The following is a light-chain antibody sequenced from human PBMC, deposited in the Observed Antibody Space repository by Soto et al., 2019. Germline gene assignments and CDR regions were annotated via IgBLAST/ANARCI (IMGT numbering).Light chain of an antibody. V-gene: IGKV1-39*01. CDR2: AAS. CDR1: QTISSY. CDR3: QQSSNIPYT. J-gene: IGKJ2*01. Sequence: DIQMTQSPSSLSASVGDRVTITCRASQTISSYLNWYQQNPGKAPKLLIYAASSLQSGVXSXXSGSGSGTDFTLTISSLQPEEFATYYCQQSSNIPYTFGQGTKLEIK.